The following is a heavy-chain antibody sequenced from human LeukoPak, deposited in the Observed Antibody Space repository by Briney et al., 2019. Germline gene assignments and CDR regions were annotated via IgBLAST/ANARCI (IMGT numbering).Heavy chain of an antibody. D-gene: IGHD6-19*01. Sequence: SETLSLTCAVYGGSFSGYYWSWIRQPPGKGLEWIGEINHSGSTNYNPSLKSRVTISVDTSKNQFSLKLTSVTAADTAVYYCARHSSGWYNFFDSWGQGTLVTVSS. J-gene: IGHJ4*02. CDR1: GGSFSGYY. CDR3: ARHSSGWYNFFDS. V-gene: IGHV4-34*01. CDR2: INHSGST.